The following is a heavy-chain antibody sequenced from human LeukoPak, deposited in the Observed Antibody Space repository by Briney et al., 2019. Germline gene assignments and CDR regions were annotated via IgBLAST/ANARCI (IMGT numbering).Heavy chain of an antibody. CDR2: IDSTGRST. CDR1: GIVFSDYW. Sequence: PGGSLRLSCAASGIVFSDYWFHWVRQIPGGGLVWVSRIDSTGRSTTHAASVKGRFTISRDNAKDTLFLQMNSLRVEDMGVYYCARSKAVAGFGSYYFGLDVWGQGTTVAVSS. CDR3: ARSKAVAGFGSYYFGLDV. D-gene: IGHD6-19*01. V-gene: IGHV3-74*01. J-gene: IGHJ6*02.